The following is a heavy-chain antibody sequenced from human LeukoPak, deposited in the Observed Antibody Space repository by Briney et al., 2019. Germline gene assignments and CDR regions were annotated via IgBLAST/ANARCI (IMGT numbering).Heavy chain of an antibody. CDR3: ARWDIVVVVATDY. J-gene: IGHJ4*02. CDR2: IYYSGST. V-gene: IGHV4-39*07. CDR1: GGSISSSSYY. D-gene: IGHD2-15*01. Sequence: SETLSLTCTVSGGSISSSSYYWGWIRQPPGKGLEWIGSIYYSGSTYYNPSLKSRVTISVDTSKNQFSLKLSPVTAADTAVYYCARWDIVVVVATDYWGQGTLVTVSS.